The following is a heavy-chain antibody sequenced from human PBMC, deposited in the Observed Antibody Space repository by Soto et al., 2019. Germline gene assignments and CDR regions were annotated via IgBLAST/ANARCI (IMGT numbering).Heavy chain of an antibody. V-gene: IGHV1-69*13. J-gene: IGHJ6*02. CDR1: GGTFSSYT. Sequence: GASVKVSCKACGGTFSSYTISWVRQAPGQGLEWMGGIIPVFGTTNYAQKFQGRVTITADESTSTAYMELSSLRSEDTAVFYCARDLATYCSSASCPYGMDVWGQGTTVTVSS. D-gene: IGHD2-2*01. CDR3: ARDLATYCSSASCPYGMDV. CDR2: IIPVFGTT.